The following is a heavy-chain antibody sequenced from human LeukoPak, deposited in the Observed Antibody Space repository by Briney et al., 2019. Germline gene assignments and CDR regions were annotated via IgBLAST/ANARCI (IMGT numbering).Heavy chain of an antibody. CDR2: IDWDDDK. Sequence: SGPTLVNPTQTLTLTCTFSGFSLSTSGMCVSRIRQPPGKALEWLARIDWDDDKYYSTSLKTRLTISKDTSKNQVVLTMTNMDPVDTATYYCARSRLYYYNSSGYFDAFDIWGQGTMVTVSS. J-gene: IGHJ3*02. V-gene: IGHV2-70*11. D-gene: IGHD3-22*01. CDR1: GFSLSTSGMC. CDR3: ARSRLYYYNSSGYFDAFDI.